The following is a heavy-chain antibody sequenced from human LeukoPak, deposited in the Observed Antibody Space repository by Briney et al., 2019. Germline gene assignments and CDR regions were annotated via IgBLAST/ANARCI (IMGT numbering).Heavy chain of an antibody. CDR1: GDSISSYF. J-gene: IGHJ4*02. V-gene: IGHV4-4*07. Sequence: SETLSLTCTVSGDSISSYFWSWTRQPAGKGLEFIGRMYTSGNTIYNPSLKSRVSMSVDTSKNQLSLKVRSVTAADTAVYYCARDSGYDLSWGQGTLVTVSS. CDR3: ARDSGYDLS. CDR2: MYTSGNT. D-gene: IGHD5-12*01.